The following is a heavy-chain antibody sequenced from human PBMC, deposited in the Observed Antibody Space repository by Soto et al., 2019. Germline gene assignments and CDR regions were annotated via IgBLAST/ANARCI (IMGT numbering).Heavy chain of an antibody. CDR1: GFTFSSYS. CDR3: ARVGIRAFDY. D-gene: IGHD3-10*01. Sequence: EVQLVESGGGLVQPGGSLRLSCAASGFTFSSYSMNWVRQAPGKGLEWVSYISSSSSTIYHADSVKGRFTISRDNAKNSLSLQMNSLRAEDTAVYYCARVGIRAFDYWGQGTLVTVSS. J-gene: IGHJ4*02. V-gene: IGHV3-48*01. CDR2: ISSSSSTI.